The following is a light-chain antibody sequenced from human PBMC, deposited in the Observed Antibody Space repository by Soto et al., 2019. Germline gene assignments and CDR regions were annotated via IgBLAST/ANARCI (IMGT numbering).Light chain of an antibody. V-gene: IGKV3-11*01. CDR2: DAS. CDR1: QSVSSY. Sequence: EIVLTQSPATLSLSPGERATLSCRASQSVSSYLAWFQQKPGQAPRLLIYDASNRATGIPARFSGSGSGTDFTLTISSLEPEDFAFYYCQQRNNWPLTFGQGTLLEIK. J-gene: IGKJ5*01. CDR3: QQRNNWPLT.